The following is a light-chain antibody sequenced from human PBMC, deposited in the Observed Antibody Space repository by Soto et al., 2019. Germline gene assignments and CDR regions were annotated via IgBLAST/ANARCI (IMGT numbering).Light chain of an antibody. CDR2: EVS. J-gene: IGLJ2*01. CDR3: SSFAGNTKLV. V-gene: IGLV2-8*01. Sequence: QSALTQPPSASGSPGQSVTISCTGTSSDVGGYNYVSWYQQHPGKAPKLMISEVSKRPSGVPDRFSGSKSGNTASLTVSGLQAEDGADYYCSSFAGNTKLVFGGGTKLTVL. CDR1: SSDVGGYNY.